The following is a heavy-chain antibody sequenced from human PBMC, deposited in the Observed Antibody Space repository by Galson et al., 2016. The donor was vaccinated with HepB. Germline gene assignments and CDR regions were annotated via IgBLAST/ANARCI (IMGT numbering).Heavy chain of an antibody. CDR3: TRRRRAFDI. CDR2: VYYTGNT. Sequence: LSLTCNVSGDSIIPYYWSWIRQPPGKGLEWIGYVYYTGNTNYNPSFKSRVSISVDVSREQFSLRLTSVTAADTAMYFCTRRRRAFDIWGQGAMVIVSS. CDR1: GDSIIPYY. J-gene: IGHJ3*02. V-gene: IGHV4-59*08.